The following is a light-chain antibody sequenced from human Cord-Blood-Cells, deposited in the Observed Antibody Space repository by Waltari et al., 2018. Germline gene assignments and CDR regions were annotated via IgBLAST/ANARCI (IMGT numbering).Light chain of an antibody. Sequence: EIVMTQSPATLSVAPGERATLSCRASQSVSSNLAWYQQKTGQAPRLLIYGASTRANGIPARFSGSGSGTEFTLTISSLQSEDFAVYYCQQYNNWPSWTFGQGTKVEIK. CDR2: GAS. CDR3: QQYNNWPSWT. CDR1: QSVSSN. V-gene: IGKV3-15*01. J-gene: IGKJ1*01.